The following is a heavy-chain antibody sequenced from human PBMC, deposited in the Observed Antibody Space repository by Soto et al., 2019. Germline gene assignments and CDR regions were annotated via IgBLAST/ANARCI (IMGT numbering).Heavy chain of an antibody. Sequence: PSETLSLTCTVSGDSISTYYWHWIRLPPGKGLEWIGYIYYTGDTNYNPSLKSRVTISLDTSKNQFSLKLSSVTAADTAVYYCALITTDVYYFDYWGQGTLVTVSS. D-gene: IGHD3-22*01. V-gene: IGHV4-59*08. CDR1: GDSISTYY. J-gene: IGHJ4*02. CDR3: ALITTDVYYFDY. CDR2: IYYTGDT.